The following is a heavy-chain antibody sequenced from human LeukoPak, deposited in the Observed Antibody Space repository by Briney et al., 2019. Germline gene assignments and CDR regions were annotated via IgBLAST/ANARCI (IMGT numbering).Heavy chain of an antibody. Sequence: PGGSLRLSCAASGFIFCNYAMSWVRQAPGKGLEWVSGSGSGGGTYYANSVKGRFTISRDNSKNTLYLQMNSLRAEDTAIYYCAKAHSVSAPGCFDPWGQGTLVTVSS. D-gene: IGHD5-18*01. V-gene: IGHV3-23*01. CDR2: SGSGGGT. CDR1: GFIFCNYA. CDR3: AKAHSVSAPGCFDP. J-gene: IGHJ5*02.